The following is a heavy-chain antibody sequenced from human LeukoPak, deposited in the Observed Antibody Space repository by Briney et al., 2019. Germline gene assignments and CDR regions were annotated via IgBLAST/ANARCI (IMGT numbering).Heavy chain of an antibody. CDR2: INPNSGGT. J-gene: IGHJ4*02. CDR3: ARDFYVLAAPPFDY. CDR1: GYTFTGYY. V-gene: IGHV1-2*02. D-gene: IGHD6-6*01. Sequence: ASVKVSCKASGYTFTGYYMHWVRQAPGQGLEWMGWINPNSGGTNYAQKFQGRVTMTRDTSISTAYMELSRLRSDDTAVYYCARDFYVLAAPPFDYWGQGTLVTVSS.